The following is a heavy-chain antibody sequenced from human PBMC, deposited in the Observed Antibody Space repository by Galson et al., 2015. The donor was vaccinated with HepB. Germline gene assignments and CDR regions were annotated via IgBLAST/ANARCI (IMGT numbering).Heavy chain of an antibody. V-gene: IGHV3-48*03. CDR2: ISGSGSTI. CDR1: GFTFSSSE. Sequence: SLRLSCAASGFTFSSSEMNWVRQAPGKGLEWVSYISGSGSTIYYADSVKGRFTISRDNAKNSLYLQMNSLRAEDTAVYYCARGLGGSYSYYYYYGMDVWGQGSTVTVSS. D-gene: IGHD1-26*01. CDR3: ARGLGGSYSYYYYYGMDV. J-gene: IGHJ6*02.